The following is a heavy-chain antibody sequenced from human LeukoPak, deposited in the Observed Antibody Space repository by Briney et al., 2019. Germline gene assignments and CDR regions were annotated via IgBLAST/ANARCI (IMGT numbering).Heavy chain of an antibody. CDR2: ISYDGSNK. J-gene: IGHJ4*02. CDR1: GFTFSSYG. D-gene: IGHD2-15*01. Sequence: GGPLRLSCAASGFTFSSYGMHWVRQSPGKGLEWVAVISYDGSNKFYPDSVKGRFTISRDNSKNTLYLQVSSLRVEDTAVYYCAKDRGYCSGGSCYWGFYFDYWGQGTLVTVSS. CDR3: AKDRGYCSGGSCYWGFYFDY. V-gene: IGHV3-30*18.